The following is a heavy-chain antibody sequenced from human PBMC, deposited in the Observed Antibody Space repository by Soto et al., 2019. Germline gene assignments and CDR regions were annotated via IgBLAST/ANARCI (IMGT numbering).Heavy chain of an antibody. D-gene: IGHD1-26*01. CDR3: ARRVGAIMYYFDY. CDR1: GFTFSSYA. J-gene: IGHJ4*02. Sequence: QVQLVESGGGVVQPGRSLRLSCAASGFTFSSYAMHWVRQAPGKGLEWVAVISYDGSNKYYADSVKGRFTISRDNSKNTLYLQMNSLRAEDTAVYYCARRVGAIMYYFDYWGQGTLVTVSS. V-gene: IGHV3-30-3*01. CDR2: ISYDGSNK.